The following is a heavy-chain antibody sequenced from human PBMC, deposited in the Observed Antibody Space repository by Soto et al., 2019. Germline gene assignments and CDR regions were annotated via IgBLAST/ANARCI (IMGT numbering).Heavy chain of an antibody. J-gene: IGHJ4*02. Sequence: SLRLSCAASGFTFSSYAMSWVLQAPGKGLEWVSAISGSGGSTYYADSVKGRFTISRDNSKNTLYLQMNSLRAEDTAVYYCAKAMGNIAVEFDYWGQGTLVTVSS. V-gene: IGHV3-23*01. CDR3: AKAMGNIAVEFDY. CDR1: GFTFSSYA. CDR2: ISGSGGST. D-gene: IGHD6-19*01.